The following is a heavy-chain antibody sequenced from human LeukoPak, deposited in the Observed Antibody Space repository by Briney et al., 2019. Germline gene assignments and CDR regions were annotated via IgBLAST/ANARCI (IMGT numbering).Heavy chain of an antibody. Sequence: VASVKVSCKASGYTFTSYDINWVRQATGQWLEWMGWMNPNSGNTGYAQKFQGRVTITRNTSISTAYMELSSLRSEDTAVYYCARNAVAGIMGDDWFDPWGQGTLVTVSS. V-gene: IGHV1-8*03. CDR3: ARNAVAGIMGDDWFDP. J-gene: IGHJ5*02. D-gene: IGHD6-19*01. CDR1: GYTFTSYD. CDR2: MNPNSGNT.